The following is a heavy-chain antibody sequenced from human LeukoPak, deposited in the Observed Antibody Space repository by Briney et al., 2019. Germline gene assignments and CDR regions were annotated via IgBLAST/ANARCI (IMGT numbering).Heavy chain of an antibody. V-gene: IGHV3-48*01. CDR2: IGIDSGNT. J-gene: IGHJ4*02. CDR3: ARDYKYAFDN. D-gene: IGHD5-24*01. CDR1: GFTYSDYS. Sequence: VGSLRLSCAASGFTYSDYSLNWLRQATGKGLEWISYIGIDSGNTNYADSVKGRFTISGDKAKNSLYLQMNSLRVEDTAVYYCARDYKYAFDNWGQGTLVTVSS.